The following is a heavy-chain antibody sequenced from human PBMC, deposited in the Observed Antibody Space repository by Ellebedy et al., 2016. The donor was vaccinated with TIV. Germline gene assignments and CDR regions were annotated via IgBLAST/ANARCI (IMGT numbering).Heavy chain of an antibody. J-gene: IGHJ5*02. CDR1: GGTFSSYA. CDR2: IIPIFGTA. CDR3: TRVGGDSHSNWFDP. D-gene: IGHD3-16*01. Sequence: AASVKVSCKASGGTFSSYAISWVRQAPGQGLEWMGGIIPIFGTANYAQKFQGRVTITADESTSTAYMELSSLRSEDTAVYYCTRVGGDSHSNWFDPWGQGTLVTVSS. V-gene: IGHV1-69*13.